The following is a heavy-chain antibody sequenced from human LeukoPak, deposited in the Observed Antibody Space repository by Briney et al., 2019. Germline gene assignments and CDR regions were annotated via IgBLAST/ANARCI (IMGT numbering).Heavy chain of an antibody. Sequence: PGGSLRLSCAASGFTFSSYAMSWVRQAPGKGLEWVSAISGSGGSTYYADSVKGRFTISRDNSKNTLYLQMNSLRAEDTAVYYCAKDRWRMVRGGPIDYWGQGTLVTVSS. V-gene: IGHV3-23*01. CDR2: ISGSGGST. J-gene: IGHJ4*02. CDR3: AKDRWRMVRGGPIDY. CDR1: GFTFSSYA. D-gene: IGHD3-10*01.